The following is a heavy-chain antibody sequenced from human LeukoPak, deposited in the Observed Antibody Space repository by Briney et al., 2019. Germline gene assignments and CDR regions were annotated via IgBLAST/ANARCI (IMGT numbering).Heavy chain of an antibody. J-gene: IGHJ4*02. D-gene: IGHD3-22*01. CDR3: ARVDSSGYADY. CDR1: GGTFSSYT. Sequence: ASVKVSCKASGGTFSSYTMSWVRQAPGQGLEWMGRIIPILGIANYAQKFQGRVTITADKSTSTAYMELSSLRSEDTAVYYCARVDSSGYADYWGQGTLVTVSS. V-gene: IGHV1-69*02. CDR2: IIPILGIA.